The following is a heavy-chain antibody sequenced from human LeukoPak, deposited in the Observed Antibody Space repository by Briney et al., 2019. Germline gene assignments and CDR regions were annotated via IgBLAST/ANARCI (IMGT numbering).Heavy chain of an antibody. CDR3: ARGGYYDSSGN. V-gene: IGHV1-2*06. CDR2: INPNSGGT. Sequence: RASVKVSCKASGYTFTGYYVHWVRQAPGQGLERMGRINPNSGGTNYAQKFQGRVTMTRDTSISTAYMELSRLRSDDTAVYYCARGGYYDSSGNWGQGTLVTVSS. CDR1: GYTFTGYY. D-gene: IGHD3-22*01. J-gene: IGHJ4*02.